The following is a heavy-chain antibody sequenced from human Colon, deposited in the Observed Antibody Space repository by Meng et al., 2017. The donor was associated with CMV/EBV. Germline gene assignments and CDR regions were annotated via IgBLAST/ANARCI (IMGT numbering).Heavy chain of an antibody. CDR2: IYYTGSA. V-gene: IGHV4-39*01. D-gene: IGHD3-3*01. Sequence: ISSGSYSWGWIRQPPGKGLEWIGSIYYTGSAYYNPSLKSRVTISVDRSKNQVSLNMGSVTAADTAVYYCARHYRGDDSWSGFYTGIDYWGQGTLVTVSS. CDR3: ARHYRGDDSWSGFYTGIDY. J-gene: IGHJ4*02. CDR1: ISSGSYS.